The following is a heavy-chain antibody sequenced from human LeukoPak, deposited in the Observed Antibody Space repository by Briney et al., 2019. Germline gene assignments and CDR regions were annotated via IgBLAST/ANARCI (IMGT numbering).Heavy chain of an antibody. CDR3: ARGRWLPNAFDI. V-gene: IGHV4-59*13. J-gene: IGHJ3*02. Sequence: SETLSLTCTVSGDSINRYYWHWIRQPPGGGLEWIGYIYYSGRTDYNPPLKSRVTISVDTSKHQFSMKLKSVTAADTAVYFCARGRWLPNAFDIWGQGTMVTVFS. D-gene: IGHD5-24*01. CDR1: GDSINRYY. CDR2: IYYSGRT.